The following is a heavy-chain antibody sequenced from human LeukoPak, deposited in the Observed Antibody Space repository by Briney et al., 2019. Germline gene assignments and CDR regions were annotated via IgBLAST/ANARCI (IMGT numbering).Heavy chain of an antibody. Sequence: SETLSLTCTVSGGSISSGSYYWSWIRQPAGKGLEWIGRIYTSGSTNYNPSLKSRVTISVDTSKNQFSLKLNSVTAADTAVYYCARYYYDSSGYYYFDYWGQGTLVTVSS. J-gene: IGHJ4*02. CDR2: IYTSGST. CDR3: ARYYYDSSGYYYFDY. CDR1: GGSISSGSYY. D-gene: IGHD3-22*01. V-gene: IGHV4-61*02.